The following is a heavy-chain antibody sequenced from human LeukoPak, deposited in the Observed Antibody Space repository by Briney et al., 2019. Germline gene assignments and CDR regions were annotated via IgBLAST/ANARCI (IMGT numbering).Heavy chain of an antibody. V-gene: IGHV4-31*03. Sequence: SETLSLTCTVSGGSISSGGYYWSWIRQHPGKGLEWIGYISYSGSTYYNPSLKSRVTISVDTSKNQFSLKLSSVTAADTAVYYCARAPSDFWSGYIRYYYGMDVWGQGTTVTVSS. CDR3: ARAPSDFWSGYIRYYYGMDV. CDR1: GGSISSGGYY. CDR2: ISYSGST. D-gene: IGHD3-3*01. J-gene: IGHJ6*02.